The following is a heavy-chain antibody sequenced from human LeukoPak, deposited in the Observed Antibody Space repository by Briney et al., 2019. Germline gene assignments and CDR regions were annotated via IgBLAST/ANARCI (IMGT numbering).Heavy chain of an antibody. CDR2: IKQDGSEK. V-gene: IGHV3-7*01. CDR3: ARDGSSSWYWATKMFYYYGMDV. D-gene: IGHD6-13*01. CDR1: GFTFCNYW. Sequence: GGSLRLSCAASGFTFCNYWMSWVRRAPGKGLEWVANIKQDGSEKYYVDSVKGRFTLSRDNAKNSLYLQMNSLRAEDTAVYCCARDGSSSWYWATKMFYYYGMDVWVQGTPVTVSS. J-gene: IGHJ6*02.